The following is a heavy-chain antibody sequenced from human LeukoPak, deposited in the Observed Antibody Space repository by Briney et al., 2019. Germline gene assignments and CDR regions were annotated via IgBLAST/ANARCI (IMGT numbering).Heavy chain of an antibody. Sequence: GGSLRLSCAASGFTFSSYWMSWVRQAPGKGLGWVSNIKQDGSEKYYLDSVMGRFTISRDNANNSLYLQKNSLRAEDTAVYYCARGRVRRGYSYGSSSLSYWGQGTLVTVSS. D-gene: IGHD5-18*01. CDR2: IKQDGSEK. CDR1: GFTFSSYW. J-gene: IGHJ4*02. CDR3: ARGRVRRGYSYGSSSLSY. V-gene: IGHV3-7*01.